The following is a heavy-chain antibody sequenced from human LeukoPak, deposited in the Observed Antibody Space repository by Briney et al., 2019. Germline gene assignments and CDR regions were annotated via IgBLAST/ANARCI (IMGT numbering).Heavy chain of an antibody. CDR2: INSDGSST. Sequence: PGGSLRLSCAASGFTFSSYWMHWVRHAPGKGLVWVSRINSDGSSTSYADSVKGRFTISRDNAKNTLYLQMNSLRAEDTAVYYCARDPRYYDSSGYYYVDYYYYYGMDVWGQGTTVTVSS. J-gene: IGHJ6*02. V-gene: IGHV3-74*01. CDR1: GFTFSSYW. D-gene: IGHD3-22*01. CDR3: ARDPRYYDSSGYYYVDYYYYYGMDV.